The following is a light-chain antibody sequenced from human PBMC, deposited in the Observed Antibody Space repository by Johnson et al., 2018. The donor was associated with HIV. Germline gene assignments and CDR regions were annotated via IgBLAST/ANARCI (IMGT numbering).Light chain of an antibody. CDR2: DNN. CDR1: NSNIGNNY. Sequence: QSVLTQPPSVSAAPGQKVTISCSGSNSNIGNNYVSWYQQLPGTAPKLLIYDNNKRPSGIPDRFSGSKSGTSATLGITGLQTGDEADYFCGTWDSSLSPCYVFGTGTKVTVL. V-gene: IGLV1-51*01. J-gene: IGLJ1*01. CDR3: GTWDSSLSPCYV.